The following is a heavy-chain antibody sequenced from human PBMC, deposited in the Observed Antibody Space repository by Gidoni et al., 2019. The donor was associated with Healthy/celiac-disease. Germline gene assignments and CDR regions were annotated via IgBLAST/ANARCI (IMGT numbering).Heavy chain of an antibody. CDR3: ARLNQARTVPFDY. CDR2: IYYSGST. J-gene: IGHJ4*02. CDR1: GGSISSSSYY. Sequence: QLQLQESGPGLVKPSETLSLTCTVPGGSISSSSYYWGWIRQPPGKGLEWIGSIYYSGSTYYNPSLKSRVTISVDTSKNQFSLKLSSVTAADTAVYYCARLNQARTVPFDYWGQGTLVTVSS. D-gene: IGHD1-1*01. V-gene: IGHV4-39*01.